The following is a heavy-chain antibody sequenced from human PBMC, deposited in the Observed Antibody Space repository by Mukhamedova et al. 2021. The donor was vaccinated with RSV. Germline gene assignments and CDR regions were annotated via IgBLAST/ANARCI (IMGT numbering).Heavy chain of an antibody. Sequence: GKTLEWIGRLHTTGSTDYNPSLESRVTISADTSKNLFSLHLTSVTAADTAVYFCAREAGLGGYHDWGQGTLVTVSS. CDR3: AREAGLGGYHD. D-gene: IGHD2-2*01. CDR2: LHTTGST. V-gene: IGHV4-61*02. J-gene: IGHJ4*02.